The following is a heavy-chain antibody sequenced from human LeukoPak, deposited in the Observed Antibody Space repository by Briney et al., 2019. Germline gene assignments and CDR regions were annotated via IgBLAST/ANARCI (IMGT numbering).Heavy chain of an antibody. J-gene: IGHJ6*02. CDR3: ARGELSVSHHLMDV. D-gene: IGHD1-26*01. V-gene: IGHV1-2*02. CDR1: GYTFTGYY. Sequence: VASVKVSCKASGYTFTGYYMHWVRQAPGQGLEWMGWINPNSGGTNYAQKFQGRVTMTRDTSISTAYMELSRLRSDDTAVYYCARGELSVSHHLMDVWGQGTTVTVSS. CDR2: INPNSGGT.